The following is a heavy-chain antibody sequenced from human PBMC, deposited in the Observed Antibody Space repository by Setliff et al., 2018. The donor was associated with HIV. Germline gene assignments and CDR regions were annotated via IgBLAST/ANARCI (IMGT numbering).Heavy chain of an antibody. V-gene: IGHV3-23*01. Sequence: LRLSCAVSGFTFSTHAMSWVRQAPGKGLEWVSVISGSDGRTYYAESVKGRFTISRDNSKKTLYLEMNSLRAEDTAVYYCVRTIGNWGPGNHWGQGTLVTVS. CDR3: VRTIGNWGPGNH. CDR2: ISGSDGRT. CDR1: GFTFSTHA. D-gene: IGHD3-10*01. J-gene: IGHJ5*02.